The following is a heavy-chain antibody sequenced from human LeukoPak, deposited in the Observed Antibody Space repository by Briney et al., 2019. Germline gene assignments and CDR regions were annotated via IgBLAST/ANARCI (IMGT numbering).Heavy chain of an antibody. V-gene: IGHV3-30*03. D-gene: IGHD3-3*01. CDR1: EFTFNNYG. J-gene: IGHJ4*02. CDR3: ARRITIFGVAEDYFDY. CDR2: ISKDGSNE. Sequence: GGSLRLSCAASEFTFNNYGMHWVRQAPGKGLEWVALISKDGSNEYYADSVKGRFTISRDNSKNTLDLQMNSLRAEDTAVYYCARRITIFGVAEDYFDYWGQGTLVTVSS.